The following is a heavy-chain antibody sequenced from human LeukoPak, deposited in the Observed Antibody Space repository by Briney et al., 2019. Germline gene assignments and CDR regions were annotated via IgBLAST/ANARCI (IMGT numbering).Heavy chain of an antibody. V-gene: IGHV3-30*02. CDR1: GFTFSSYG. D-gene: IGHD2-15*01. Sequence: GGSLRLSCAASGFTFSSYGMHWVRQAPAKGLEWVAFIRYDGSNKYYAESVKGRFTISRDKSKNTLYLQMNSLRAEDTAVYYFAKTPYCSGGSCYSGYFDYWGQGTLVTVSS. CDR2: IRYDGSNK. J-gene: IGHJ4*02. CDR3: AKTPYCSGGSCYSGYFDY.